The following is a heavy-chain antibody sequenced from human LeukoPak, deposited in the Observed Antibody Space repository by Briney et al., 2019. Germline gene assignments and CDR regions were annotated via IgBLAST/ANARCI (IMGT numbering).Heavy chain of an antibody. CDR2: INPSGSTT. D-gene: IGHD1-1*01. Sequence: SVKVSCKASGFTFTSSAVHWVRQAPGQGLEWLGMINPSGSTTTYAQKFQGRVTMTRDTSTSTVYMELSSLRSEDTAVYYCARETSDSWGQGTLVTVSS. CDR3: ARETSDS. CDR1: GFTFTSSA. J-gene: IGHJ5*01. V-gene: IGHV1-46*01.